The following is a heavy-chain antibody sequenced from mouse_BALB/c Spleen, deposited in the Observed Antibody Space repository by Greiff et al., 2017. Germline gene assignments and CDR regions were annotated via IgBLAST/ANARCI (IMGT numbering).Heavy chain of an antibody. J-gene: IGHJ4*01. Sequence: VQLQQSGAELVKPGASVKLSCKASGYTFTSYYMYWVKQRPGQGLEWIGEINPSNGGTNFNEKFKSKATLTVDKSSSTAYMQLSSLTSEDSAVYYCTRSDYYGSSDRAMDYWGQGTSVTVSS. CDR3: TRSDYYGSSDRAMDY. D-gene: IGHD1-1*01. CDR2: INPSNGGT. CDR1: GYTFTSYY. V-gene: IGHV1S81*02.